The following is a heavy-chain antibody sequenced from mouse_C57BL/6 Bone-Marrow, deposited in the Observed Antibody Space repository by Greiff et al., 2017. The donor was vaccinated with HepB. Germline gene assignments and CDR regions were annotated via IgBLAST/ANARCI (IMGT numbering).Heavy chain of an antibody. CDR1: GFTFSDYG. V-gene: IGHV5-15*01. CDR3: ARQGGSSLWFAY. Sequence: EVQLMESGGGLVQPGGSLKLSCAASGFTFSDYGMAWVRQAPRKGPEWVAFISNLAYSIYYADTVTGRFTISRENAKNTLYLEMSSLRSEDTAMYYCARQGGSSLWFAYWGQGTLVTVSA. D-gene: IGHD1-1*01. J-gene: IGHJ3*01. CDR2: ISNLAYSI.